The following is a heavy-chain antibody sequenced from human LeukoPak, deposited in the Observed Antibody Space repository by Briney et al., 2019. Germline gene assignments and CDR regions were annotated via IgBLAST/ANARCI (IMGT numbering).Heavy chain of an antibody. V-gene: IGHV1-2*02. CDR3: AREEYSGYDDVFDT. CDR2: TNPQSGGT. CDR1: GYTFTGYY. D-gene: IGHD5-12*01. J-gene: IGHJ3*02. Sequence: GASVKVSCTASGYTFTGYYMHWVRQAPGQGLEWMGWTNPQSGGTNYAQKFQGRVTMTRDTSISTAYMELSRLTSDDTAVYYCAREEYSGYDDVFDTWGQGTMVTVSS.